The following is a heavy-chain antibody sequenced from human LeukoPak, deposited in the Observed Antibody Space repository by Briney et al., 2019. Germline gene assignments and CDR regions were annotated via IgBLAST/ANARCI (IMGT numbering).Heavy chain of an antibody. Sequence: PGGSLRLSCAASGFTFNTCGMHWVRQAPGKGLEWVAFINDNGSKKDYADSVKGRLTISRDTSKNTLYLQMNSLRVEDTAVYYCASLSYSGYDYPDYWGQGTLVTVSS. CDR1: GFTFNTCG. CDR2: INDNGSKK. D-gene: IGHD5-12*01. V-gene: IGHV3-30*02. CDR3: ASLSYSGYDYPDY. J-gene: IGHJ4*02.